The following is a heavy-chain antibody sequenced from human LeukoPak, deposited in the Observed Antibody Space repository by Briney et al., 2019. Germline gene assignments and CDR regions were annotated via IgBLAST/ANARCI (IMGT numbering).Heavy chain of an antibody. V-gene: IGHV3-23*01. Sequence: GGSLRLSCAASGFTFSSYAMSWVRQAPGKGLEWVSAISGSGGSTYYADSVKGRFTISRDNSKNTLYLQMNSLRAEDTAVYYCAKVWGKNYDFWSGYSTYYFDYWGQGTLVTVSS. CDR3: AKVWGKNYDFWSGYSTYYFDY. CDR1: GFTFSSYA. D-gene: IGHD3-3*01. CDR2: ISGSGGST. J-gene: IGHJ4*02.